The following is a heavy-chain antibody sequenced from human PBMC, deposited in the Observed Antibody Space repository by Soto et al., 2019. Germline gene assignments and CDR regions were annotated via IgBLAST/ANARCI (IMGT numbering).Heavy chain of an antibody. V-gene: IGHV3-30-3*01. J-gene: IGHJ4*02. D-gene: IGHD2-2*01. Sequence: GGSLRLSCAASGFTFSSYAMHWVRQAPGKGLEWVAVISYDGSNKYYADSVKGRFTISRDNSKNTLYLQMNSLRAEDTAVYYCARDYIVVVPAAMDYWGQGTLVTVSS. CDR3: ARDYIVVVPAAMDY. CDR1: GFTFSSYA. CDR2: ISYDGSNK.